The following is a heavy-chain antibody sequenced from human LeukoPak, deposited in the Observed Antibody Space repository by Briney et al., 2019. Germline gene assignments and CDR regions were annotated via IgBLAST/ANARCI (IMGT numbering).Heavy chain of an antibody. D-gene: IGHD6-13*01. J-gene: IGHJ6*02. V-gene: IGHV3-33*01. CDR2: IWYDGSNK. CDR3: ARERSSSWYSYYYGMDV. CDR1: GFTFGSYG. Sequence: SGGSLRLSCAASGFTFGSYGMHWVRQAPGKGLEWVAVIWYDGSNKYYADSVKGRFTISRDNSKNTLYLQMNSLRAEDTAVYYCARERSSSWYSYYYGMDVWGQGTTVTVSS.